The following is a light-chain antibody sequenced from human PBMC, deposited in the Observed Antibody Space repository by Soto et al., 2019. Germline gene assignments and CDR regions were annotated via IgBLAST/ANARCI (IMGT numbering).Light chain of an antibody. CDR3: QQYATSSPMYT. J-gene: IGKJ2*01. CDR2: GVS. Sequence: EIVLTQSPGTLSLSPGERATLSCRASQSVTSGYLGWYQQKPGQAPRLLIYGVSNRATGISDRFSGSGSGTDFTLTISSLEPEDFAGYSCQQYATSSPMYTFGQGTKVEIK. CDR1: QSVTSGY. V-gene: IGKV3-20*01.